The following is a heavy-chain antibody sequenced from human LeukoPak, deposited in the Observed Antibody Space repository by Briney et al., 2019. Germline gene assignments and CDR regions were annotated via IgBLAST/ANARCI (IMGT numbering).Heavy chain of an antibody. V-gene: IGHV3-21*01. CDR3: ARDHAIAVAEWFDP. D-gene: IGHD6-19*01. CDR2: ISSSSSYI. J-gene: IGHJ5*02. Sequence: PGGSLRLSCAASGFTFSSYSMNWVRQAPGKGLEWVSSISSSSSYIYYADSVKGRFTISRDNAKNSLYLQMNSLRAEDTAVYYCARDHAIAVAEWFDPCGQGTLVTVSS. CDR1: GFTFSSYS.